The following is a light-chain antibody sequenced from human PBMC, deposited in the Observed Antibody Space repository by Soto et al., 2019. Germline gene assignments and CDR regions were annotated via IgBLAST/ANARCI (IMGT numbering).Light chain of an antibody. CDR2: AAS. V-gene: IGKV1-6*01. CDR1: QGVGKD. J-gene: IGKJ2*01. CDR3: LQDYNSPYT. Sequence: AIQMTQSPSSLSASVGDRVTITCRASQGVGKDLGWYQHKPGKAPRLLIYAASNLETGVPSRFSGSGSGTDFTLTISSLQPEDVATYYCLQDYNSPYTFGQGTKLEIK.